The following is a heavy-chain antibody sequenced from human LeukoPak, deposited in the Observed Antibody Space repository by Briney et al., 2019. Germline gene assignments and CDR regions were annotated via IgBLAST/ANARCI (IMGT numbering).Heavy chain of an antibody. Sequence: SETLSLTCAVYGGSFSGYYWSWIRQPPGKGLEWIGEINHSGSTNYNPSLKSRVTISVDTSKNQFSLKLSSVTAADTAVYYCARGARAITMVRGVRGFDYWGQGTLVTVSS. CDR1: GGSFSGYY. V-gene: IGHV4-34*01. CDR2: INHSGST. CDR3: ARGARAITMVRGVRGFDY. D-gene: IGHD3-10*01. J-gene: IGHJ4*02.